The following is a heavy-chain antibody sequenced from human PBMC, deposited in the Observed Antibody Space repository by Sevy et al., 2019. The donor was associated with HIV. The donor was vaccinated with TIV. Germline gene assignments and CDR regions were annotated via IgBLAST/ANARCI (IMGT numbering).Heavy chain of an antibody. V-gene: IGHV3-7*01. Sequence: GESLKISCAASGFTFRSYWMSWVRQAPGKGLEWVANIKQDGSEKYYVDSVKGRFTISRDNAKNSLYLQMNSLRAEDTAVYYCARDSAVLWFGEEGGDAFDIWGQGTMVTVSS. CDR1: GFTFRSYW. CDR3: ARDSAVLWFGEEGGDAFDI. J-gene: IGHJ3*02. D-gene: IGHD3-10*01. CDR2: IKQDGSEK.